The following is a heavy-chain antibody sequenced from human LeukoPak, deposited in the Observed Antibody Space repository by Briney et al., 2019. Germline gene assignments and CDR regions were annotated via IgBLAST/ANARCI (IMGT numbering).Heavy chain of an antibody. J-gene: IGHJ6*02. Sequence: GGSLRHSCAASGFTFSSYSMNWVRQAPGKGLEWVSSISSSSSYIYYADSVKGRFTISRDNAKNSLYLQMNSLSAEDTAVYYCARVGLVPAAPYYYYGMDVWGQGTTVTVSS. V-gene: IGHV3-21*01. CDR1: GFTFSSYS. CDR2: ISSSSSYI. D-gene: IGHD2-2*01. CDR3: ARVGLVPAAPYYYYGMDV.